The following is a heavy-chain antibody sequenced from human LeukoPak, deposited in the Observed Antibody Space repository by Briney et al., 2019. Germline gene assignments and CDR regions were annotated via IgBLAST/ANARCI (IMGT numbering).Heavy chain of an antibody. CDR3: ARQKLDWLLSYYYYYYMDV. V-gene: IGHV4-39*01. CDR1: DGSISSGYYY. D-gene: IGHD3-9*01. CDR2: IYYSGTT. J-gene: IGHJ6*03. Sequence: SETLSLTCSVSDGSISSGYYYWAWIRQPPGKGPEWIGSIYYSGTTYPNPSLKSRVTISVDTSKNQFSLKLGSVTAADTAVYYCARQKLDWLLSYYYYYYMDVWGKGTTVTISS.